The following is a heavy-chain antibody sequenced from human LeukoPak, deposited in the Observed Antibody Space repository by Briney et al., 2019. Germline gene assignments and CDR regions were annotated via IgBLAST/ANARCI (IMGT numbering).Heavy chain of an antibody. Sequence: SETLSLTCTVSGASISSGAYYWSWIRQHPGKGLEWIGYIYDSGTTYYNPSLKSRVTISLHTSESQFSLKLSSVTAADTAVYFCARLPRGTQPPDYCQNWGQGTLVTVSS. D-gene: IGHD1-1*01. CDR3: ARLPRGTQPPDYCQN. J-gene: IGHJ1*01. CDR2: IYDSGTT. CDR1: GASISSGAYY. V-gene: IGHV4-31*03.